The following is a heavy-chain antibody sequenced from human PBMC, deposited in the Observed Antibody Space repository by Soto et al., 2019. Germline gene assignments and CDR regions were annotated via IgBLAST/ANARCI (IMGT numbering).Heavy chain of an antibody. J-gene: IGHJ3*02. CDR3: AKSYDRSGVDAFDI. CDR1: GFTFSSYG. V-gene: IGHV3-30*18. Sequence: QVQLVESGGGVVQPGRSLRLSCAASGFTFSSYGMHWVRQAPGKGLEWVAVISYDGSNKYYADSVKGRFIISRDNSTNTLYLQTNSLRAGDTAVYYCAKSYDRSGVDAFDIWGQGTMVTVSS. CDR2: ISYDGSNK. D-gene: IGHD3-22*01.